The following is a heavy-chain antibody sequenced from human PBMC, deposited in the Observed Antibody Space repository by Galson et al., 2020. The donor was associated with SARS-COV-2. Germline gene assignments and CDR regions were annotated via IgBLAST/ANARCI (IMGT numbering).Heavy chain of an antibody. D-gene: IGHD2-8*01. CDR3: ARASNGDY. J-gene: IGHJ4*02. CDR2: IKQVGLDT. CDR1: GYTFSRYW. Sequence: GESLKISCAASGYTFSRYWMSWVRQAPGKGLEWVANIKQVGLDTYHGDSVKGRFTISRDDARNLVYLQMNNLRVEDTAIYYCARASNGDYWGQGALVTVSS. V-gene: IGHV3-7*04.